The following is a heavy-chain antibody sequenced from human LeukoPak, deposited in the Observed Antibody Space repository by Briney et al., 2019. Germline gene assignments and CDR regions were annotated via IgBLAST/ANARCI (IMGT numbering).Heavy chain of an antibody. Sequence: GGSLRLSRAASGFTFSSYWMHWVRQAPGKGLVWVSRTNNDGSITSSADSVKGRFTISRDNAKNTLYLQMNSLRAEDTAVYFCARMASGGYYDYWGQGTLVTVSS. V-gene: IGHV3-74*01. CDR3: ARMASGGYYDY. J-gene: IGHJ4*02. CDR1: GFTFSSYW. D-gene: IGHD1-26*01. CDR2: TNNDGSIT.